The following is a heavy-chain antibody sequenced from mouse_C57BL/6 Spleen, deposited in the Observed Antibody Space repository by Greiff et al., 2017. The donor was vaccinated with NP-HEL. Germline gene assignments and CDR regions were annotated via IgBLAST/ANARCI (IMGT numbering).Heavy chain of an antibody. V-gene: IGHV3-6*01. CDR1: GYSITSGYY. CDR3: ASPIYYDYDGWFAY. CDR2: ISYDGSN. J-gene: IGHJ3*01. Sequence: ESGPGLVKPSQSLSLTCSVTGYSITSGYYWYWIRQFPGNKLEWMGYISYDGSNNYNPSLKNRISITRVTSKNQFFMKLNSVTTEDTATYYCASPIYYDYDGWFAYWGQGTLVTVSA. D-gene: IGHD2-4*01.